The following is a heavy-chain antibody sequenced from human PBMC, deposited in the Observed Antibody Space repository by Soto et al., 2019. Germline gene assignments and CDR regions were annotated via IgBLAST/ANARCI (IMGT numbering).Heavy chain of an antibody. Sequence: LRLSCAASGITATNGHMSWVRQAPGKGLEWVSVIFSDDNTYYADSVKGRFTISRDTSKSTVYLQMNSLRADDTAVYYCARDWNGDKYFDFWDQGSLVTVSS. D-gene: IGHD4-17*01. J-gene: IGHJ4*02. CDR1: GITATNGH. CDR2: IFSDDNT. CDR3: ARDWNGDKYFDF. V-gene: IGHV3-53*01.